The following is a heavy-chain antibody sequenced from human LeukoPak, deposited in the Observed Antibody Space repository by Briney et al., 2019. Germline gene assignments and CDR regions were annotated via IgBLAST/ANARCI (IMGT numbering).Heavy chain of an antibody. CDR2: INRDESDK. J-gene: IGHJ3*02. Sequence: GGSLRLSCAASGFTLSNYWMTWARQAPGKGLEWVANINRDESDKHYVDSVEGRFTISRDNAKNSLYLQMNSLRAEDTAVYYCVRDDGHSYQYASRTYYYDAFDIWGQGTVVTVSS. D-gene: IGHD3-10*01. CDR3: VRDDGHSYQYASRTYYYDAFDI. CDR1: GFTLSNYW. V-gene: IGHV3-7*01.